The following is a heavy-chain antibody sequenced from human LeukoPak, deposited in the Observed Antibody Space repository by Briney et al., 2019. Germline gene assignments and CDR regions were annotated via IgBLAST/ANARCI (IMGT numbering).Heavy chain of an antibody. Sequence: GASVKVSCKASGYTFTSYGISWVRQATGQGLEWVGWISAYNGNTNYAQKLQGRVTMTTDTSTSTAYMELRSLRSDDTAVYYCAGLIPTGTTHWFDPWGQGTLVTVSS. CDR2: ISAYNGNT. J-gene: IGHJ5*02. CDR3: AGLIPTGTTHWFDP. V-gene: IGHV1-18*04. CDR1: GYTFTSYG. D-gene: IGHD1-1*01.